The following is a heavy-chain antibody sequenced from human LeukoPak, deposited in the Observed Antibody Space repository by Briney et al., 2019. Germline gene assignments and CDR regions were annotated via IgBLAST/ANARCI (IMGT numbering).Heavy chain of an antibody. V-gene: IGHV4-30-4*08. CDR1: GGSISSGDYY. J-gene: IGHJ4*02. CDR2: IDYSGST. Sequence: PSETLSLTCTVSGGSISSGDYYWSWVRQPPGKGLEWIGYIDYSGSTYYNPSFKSRVTISGDTSKNQFSLKLSSVTAADTAVFYCARGVISRLDYWGQGTLVTVSS. D-gene: IGHD2-15*01. CDR3: ARGVISRLDY.